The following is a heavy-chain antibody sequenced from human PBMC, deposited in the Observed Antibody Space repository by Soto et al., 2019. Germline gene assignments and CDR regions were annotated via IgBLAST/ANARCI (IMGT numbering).Heavy chain of an antibody. D-gene: IGHD1-26*01. CDR1: GGSISSYY. V-gene: IGHV4-59*08. CDR2: IYYSGST. CDR3: ATLKMNASGSKNYYYYYMDV. J-gene: IGHJ6*03. Sequence: SETLSLTCTVSGGSISSYYWSWIRQPPGKGLEWIGYIYYSGSTNYNPSLKSRVTISVDTSKNRFSLKLSSVTAADTAVYYCATLKMNASGSKNYYYYYMDVWGKGTTVTVSS.